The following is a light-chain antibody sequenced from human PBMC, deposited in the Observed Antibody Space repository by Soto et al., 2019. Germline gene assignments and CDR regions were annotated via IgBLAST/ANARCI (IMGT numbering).Light chain of an antibody. CDR3: QQYTNNSPWT. Sequence: DIQMTQSPSTLSASVGDRVTITCRASQKISHFLAWYQQKPGKAPRLLIYDASSLENGVPSRFSGSGSATEFTLTISTLQRDDFATYYCQQYTNNSPWTFGQGTKVDIK. J-gene: IGKJ1*01. V-gene: IGKV1-5*01. CDR1: QKISHF. CDR2: DAS.